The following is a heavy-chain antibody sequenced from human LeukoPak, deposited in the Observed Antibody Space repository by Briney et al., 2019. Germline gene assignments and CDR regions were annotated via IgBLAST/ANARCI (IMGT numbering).Heavy chain of an antibody. CDR3: ARMHCSGGSCYSVWYYFDY. CDR1: GFTFSSYS. CDR2: ISSSSSYI. V-gene: IGHV3-21*01. D-gene: IGHD2-15*01. J-gene: IGHJ4*02. Sequence: GGSLRLSCAASGFTFSSYSMNWVRQAPGKGLEWVSSISSSSSYIYYADSVKGRFTISRDNAKNSLYLQMNSLRAEDTAVYYCARMHCSGGSCYSVWYYFDYWGQGTQVTVSS.